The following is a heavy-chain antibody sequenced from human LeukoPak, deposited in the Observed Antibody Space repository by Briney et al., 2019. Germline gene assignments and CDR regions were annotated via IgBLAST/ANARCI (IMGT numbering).Heavy chain of an antibody. V-gene: IGHV3-30*04. D-gene: IGHD3-10*01. Sequence: GGSLRLSCAASGFTFGSYAMHWVRQAPGKGLEGVAVISYDGSNKYYADSVKGRFTISRDNSKNTLYLQMNSLRAEDTALYYCARRVDGSGRYRGYYYYYMDVWGKGTTVTISS. J-gene: IGHJ6*03. CDR3: ARRVDGSGRYRGYYYYYMDV. CDR1: GFTFGSYA. CDR2: ISYDGSNK.